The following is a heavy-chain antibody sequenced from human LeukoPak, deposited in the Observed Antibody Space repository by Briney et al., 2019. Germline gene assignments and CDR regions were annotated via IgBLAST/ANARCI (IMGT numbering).Heavy chain of an antibody. CDR3: ARSTQLWVHFDY. Sequence: GGSLRLSCAASGFTFSSYAMHWVRQAPGKGLEWVAVISYDGSNKYYADSVKGRFTISRDNSKNTLYLQMNSLRAEDTAVYYCARSTQLWVHFDYWGQGTLVTVSS. V-gene: IGHV3-30-3*01. J-gene: IGHJ4*02. CDR1: GFTFSSYA. CDR2: ISYDGSNK. D-gene: IGHD5-18*01.